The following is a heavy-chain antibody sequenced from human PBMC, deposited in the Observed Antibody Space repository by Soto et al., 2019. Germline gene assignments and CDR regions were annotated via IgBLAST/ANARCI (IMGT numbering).Heavy chain of an antibody. CDR2: ISYDGSNK. CDR1: GFTFSSYA. D-gene: IGHD3-10*01. Sequence: QVQLVESGGGVVQPGRSLRLSCAASGFTFSSYAMHWVRQAPGKGPEWVAVISYDGSNKYYADSVKGRFTISRDNSKNTLYLQMNSLRAEDTAVYYCARGYYGSGKGGMDVWGQGTTVTVSS. CDR3: ARGYYGSGKGGMDV. J-gene: IGHJ6*02. V-gene: IGHV3-30-3*01.